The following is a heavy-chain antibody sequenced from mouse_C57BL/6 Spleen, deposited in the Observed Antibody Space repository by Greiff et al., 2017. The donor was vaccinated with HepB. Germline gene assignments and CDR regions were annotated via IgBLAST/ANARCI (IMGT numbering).Heavy chain of an antibody. CDR2: IYPRSGNT. Sequence: QVQLQQSGAELARPGASVKLSCKASGYTFTSYGISWVKQRTGQGLEWIGEIYPRSGNTYYNEKFKGKATLTADKSSSTAYMELRSLTSEDSAVYFCARERLGNLYFDVWGTGTTVTVSS. CDR3: ARERLGNLYFDV. V-gene: IGHV1-81*01. D-gene: IGHD2-1*01. CDR1: GYTFTSYG. J-gene: IGHJ1*03.